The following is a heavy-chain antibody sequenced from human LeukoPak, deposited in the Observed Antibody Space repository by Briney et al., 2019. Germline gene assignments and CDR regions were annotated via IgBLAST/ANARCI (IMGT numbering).Heavy chain of an antibody. CDR2: ISSSSSYI. Sequence: GGSLRLSCAASGFTFSTYSMNWVRQAPGKGLEWVSSISSSSSYIYYADSVKGRFTISRDNSKNTLYLQMNSLRAEDTAVYYCAKLRGGTTRNSYDYWGQGTLVTVSS. J-gene: IGHJ4*02. CDR3: AKLRGGTTRNSYDY. CDR1: GFTFSTYS. D-gene: IGHD1-7*01. V-gene: IGHV3-21*04.